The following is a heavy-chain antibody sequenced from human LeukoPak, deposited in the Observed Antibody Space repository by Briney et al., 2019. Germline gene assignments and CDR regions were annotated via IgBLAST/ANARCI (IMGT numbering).Heavy chain of an antibody. CDR1: GFTFSTYW. Sequence: PGGSLRLSCDASGFTFSTYWMTWVRQAPGKGLEWVATINQDGSEKYYMDSMQGRFIISRDNAKNSLHLHMNSLGAEDTAVYYCVKPYYFSSGSLTWGQGSLVTVSS. CDR2: INQDGSEK. CDR3: VKPYYFSSGSLT. V-gene: IGHV3-7*01. J-gene: IGHJ5*02. D-gene: IGHD3-10*01.